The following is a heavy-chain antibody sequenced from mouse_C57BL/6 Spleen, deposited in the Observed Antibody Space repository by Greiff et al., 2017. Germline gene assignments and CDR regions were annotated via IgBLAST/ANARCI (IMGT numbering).Heavy chain of an antibody. CDR3: ARRDGNWYYAMDY. J-gene: IGHJ4*01. D-gene: IGHD2-1*01. V-gene: IGHV5-17*01. CDR2: ISSGSSTI. CDR1: GFTFSDYG. Sequence: DVKLVESGGGLVKPGGSLKLSCAASGFTFSDYGMHWVRQAPEKGLEWVAYISSGSSTIYYADTVKGRFTISRDNAKNTLFLQMTSLRSEDTAMYYCARRDGNWYYAMDYWGQGTSVTVSS.